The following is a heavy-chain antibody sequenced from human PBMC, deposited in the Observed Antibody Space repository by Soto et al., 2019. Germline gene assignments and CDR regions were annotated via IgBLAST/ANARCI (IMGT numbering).Heavy chain of an antibody. CDR3: ARVEMATSGIDY. CDR2: ISSSSSYI. CDR1: GFTFSSYS. D-gene: IGHD5-12*01. V-gene: IGHV3-21*01. J-gene: IGHJ4*02. Sequence: EVQLVESGGGLVKPGGSLRLSCAASGFTFSSYSMNWVRQAPGKGLEWVSSISSSSSYIYYADSVKGRFTISRDNAKNSLCLQMNSLRAEDTAVYYCARVEMATSGIDYWGQGTLVTVSS.